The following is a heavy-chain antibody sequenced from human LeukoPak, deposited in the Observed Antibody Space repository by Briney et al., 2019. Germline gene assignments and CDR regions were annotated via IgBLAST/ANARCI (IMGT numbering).Heavy chain of an antibody. CDR2: IYSGGST. CDR1: GFTVSSNY. CDR3: ARGRRMVRGVIGCWFDP. J-gene: IGHJ5*02. D-gene: IGHD3-10*01. V-gene: IGHV3-66*01. Sequence: GGSLRLSCAASGFTVSSNYMSWVRQAPGKGLEWVSVIYSGGSTYYADSVKGRFTISRDNSKNTLYLQMNSLRAEDTAVYYCARGRRMVRGVIGCWFDPWGQGTLVTVSS.